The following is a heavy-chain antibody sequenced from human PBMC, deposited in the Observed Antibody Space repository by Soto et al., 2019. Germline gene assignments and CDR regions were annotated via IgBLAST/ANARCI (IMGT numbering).Heavy chain of an antibody. Sequence: QVQLVESGGGLVKPGGSLRLSCAASGFTFSDYYMSWIRQAPGKGLEWVSYINSSSSYTNYADSVKGRFTISRDNAKNSLYLQMNSLRAEDTAVDYCARTIVAAGGRRYFDPWGRGTLVTVSS. CDR3: ARTIVAAGGRRYFDP. CDR1: GFTFSDYY. V-gene: IGHV3-11*05. CDR2: INSSSSYT. D-gene: IGHD6-13*01. J-gene: IGHJ2*01.